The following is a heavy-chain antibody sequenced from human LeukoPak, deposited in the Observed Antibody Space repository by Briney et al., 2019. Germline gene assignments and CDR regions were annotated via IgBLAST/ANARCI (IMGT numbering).Heavy chain of an antibody. D-gene: IGHD3-9*01. CDR1: GFTFSDYA. CDR2: ISGSGGST. V-gene: IGHV3-23*01. Sequence: GGSLRLSCAASGFTFSDYAMSWVRQAPGKGLEWVSVISGSGGSTFYADSVKGRFIISRDNSKNTLYLQMNSLRAEDTAVYYCARVPSSDILTGYYDYWGQGTLVTVSS. J-gene: IGHJ4*02. CDR3: ARVPSSDILTGYYDY.